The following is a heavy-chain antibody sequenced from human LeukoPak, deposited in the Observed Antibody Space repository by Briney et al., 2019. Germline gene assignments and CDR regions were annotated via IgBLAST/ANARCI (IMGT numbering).Heavy chain of an antibody. V-gene: IGHV3-30*02. D-gene: IGHD4-17*01. Sequence: PGGSLRLSCAASGFTFSIYGMHWVRQAPGEGLEWVAFIRYDGTNKYYADSVKGQFTIPRDNSKNTLFLQMNSLRPEDTAVYYCAKDSTLYADYARPDVWRQGTLVTVSS. CDR3: AKDSTLYADYARPDV. J-gene: IGHJ4*02. CDR2: IRYDGTNK. CDR1: GFTFSIYG.